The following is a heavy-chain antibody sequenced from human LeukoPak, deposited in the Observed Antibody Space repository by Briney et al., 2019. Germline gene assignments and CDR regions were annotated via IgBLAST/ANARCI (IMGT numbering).Heavy chain of an antibody. CDR3: ARDSTLYNWSPTDY. J-gene: IGHJ4*02. V-gene: IGHV1-69*04. CDR1: GGTFSSYA. CDR2: IIPILGIA. Sequence: ASVKVSCKASGGTFSSYAISWVRQAPGQGLEWMGRIIPILGIANYAQKFQGRVTITADKSTSTAYMELSSLRSEDTVVYYRARDSTLYNWSPTDYWGQGTLVTVSS. D-gene: IGHD1-20*01.